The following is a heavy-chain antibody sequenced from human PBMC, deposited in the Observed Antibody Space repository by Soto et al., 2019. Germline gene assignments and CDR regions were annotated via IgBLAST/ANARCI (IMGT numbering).Heavy chain of an antibody. D-gene: IGHD3-22*01. V-gene: IGHV1-8*01. CDR2: MNPNSGNT. CDR3: ARGYYYDSSGYYY. J-gene: IGHJ4*02. Sequence: GASVKVSCKASGYTFTSYDINWVRQATGQGLERKGWMNPNSGNTGYAQKFQSRVTTTRNTTISTAYMELRSLRSDDTAVYFCARGYYYDSSGYYYWGQGTLVTVS. CDR1: GYTFTSYD.